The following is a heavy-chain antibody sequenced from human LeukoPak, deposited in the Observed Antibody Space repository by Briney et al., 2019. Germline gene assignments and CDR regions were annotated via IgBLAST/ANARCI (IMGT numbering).Heavy chain of an antibody. CDR2: INTDGSSA. Sequence: GGSLRLSCAASGFTFSGSWMHWVRQGPGKGLVWLSRINTDGSSAVYADSVRGRFTLSRDNAKNTLYLQMNSLRAEDTAVYYCARGGMGTNGYVNYYYYNMDVWGEGTTVTVS. V-gene: IGHV3-74*01. CDR3: ARGGMGTNGYVNYYYYNMDV. J-gene: IGHJ6*03. CDR1: GFTFSGSW. D-gene: IGHD5-18*01.